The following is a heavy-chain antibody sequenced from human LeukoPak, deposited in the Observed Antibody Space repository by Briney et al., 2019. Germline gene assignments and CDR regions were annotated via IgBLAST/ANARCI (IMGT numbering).Heavy chain of an antibody. CDR2: ISTDNGNT. D-gene: IGHD5-24*01. V-gene: IGHV1-18*04. CDR1: GYTFTNYY. CDR3: ARAQSRTHWDGFDI. J-gene: IGHJ3*02. Sequence: GASVKVSCKASGYTFTNYYMHWVRQAPGRGLEWMGWISTDNGNTNYVQNLQGRVSMTRDTFTSTVYMELRSLRSDDTAVYYCARAQSRTHWDGFDIWGQGTMVTVSS.